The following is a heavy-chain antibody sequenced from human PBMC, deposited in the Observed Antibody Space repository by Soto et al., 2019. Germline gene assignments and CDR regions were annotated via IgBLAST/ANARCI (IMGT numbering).Heavy chain of an antibody. J-gene: IGHJ4*02. CDR1: GYTFTNYY. D-gene: IGHD7-27*01. CDR3: ARALTEFDY. Sequence: QVHLVQSGAEVAKPGASVKLSCKASGYTFTNYYIHWVRQAPGQGLEWMGIINPSGGSTSYSQKFLGRVTMTGDTSTSKVYMHLSGLTYDDTAVYFCARALTEFDYWGPGTLVTVSS. V-gene: IGHV1-46*01. CDR2: INPSGGST.